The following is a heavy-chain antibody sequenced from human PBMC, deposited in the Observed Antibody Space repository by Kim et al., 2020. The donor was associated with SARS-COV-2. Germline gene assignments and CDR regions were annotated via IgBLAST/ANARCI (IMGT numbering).Heavy chain of an antibody. CDR2: IYYSGST. V-gene: IGHV4-39*01. D-gene: IGHD2-8*01. Sequence: SETLSLTCTVSGGSISSSSYYWGWIRQPPGKGLEWIGSIYYSGSTYYNPSLKSRVTISVDTSKNQFSLKLSSVTAADTAVYYCARLMVYASPGLSWFDPWGQGTLVTVSS. CDR3: ARLMVYASPGLSWFDP. J-gene: IGHJ5*02. CDR1: GGSISSSSYY.